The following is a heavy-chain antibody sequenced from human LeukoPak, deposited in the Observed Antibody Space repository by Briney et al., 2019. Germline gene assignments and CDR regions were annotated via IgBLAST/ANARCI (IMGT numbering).Heavy chain of an antibody. CDR2: IKGNADGGTT. J-gene: IGHJ4*02. Sequence: GGSLRLSCATSGFTFPNAWMSWVRQAPGKGLEWVGRIKGNADGGTTDYGAPVKGRFTISRDDSKNTLYLQMNSLKTDDTAVYYCVAPPQTGTVEVYWGQGTLVTVSS. V-gene: IGHV3-15*01. D-gene: IGHD1-1*01. CDR3: VAPPQTGTVEVY. CDR1: GFTFPNAW.